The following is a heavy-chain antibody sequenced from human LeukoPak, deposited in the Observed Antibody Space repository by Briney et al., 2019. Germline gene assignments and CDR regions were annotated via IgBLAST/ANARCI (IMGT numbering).Heavy chain of an antibody. V-gene: IGHV3-7*03. CDR3: ARRVASGTYSGFDY. CDR1: GFSFSDFW. D-gene: IGHD3-10*01. J-gene: IGHJ4*02. Sequence: QSGGSLRLSCIASGFSFSDFWMSWVRQAPGQGLEWVANIRQHGNEKHYVDSVRGRFTVSRDNAKNSLYLEMNSLRVGDTAVYYCARRVASGTYSGFDYWGQGTLVTVSS. CDR2: IRQHGNEK.